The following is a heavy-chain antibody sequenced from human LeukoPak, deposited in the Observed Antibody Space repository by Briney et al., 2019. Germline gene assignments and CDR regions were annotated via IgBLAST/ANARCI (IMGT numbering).Heavy chain of an antibody. J-gene: IGHJ4*02. D-gene: IGHD1-26*01. Sequence: TGGSLRLSCAASGFTFSSYAMHWVRQAPGKGLEYVSAISSNGGSTYYANSVKGRFTISRDNSKNTLYLQMNSLRAEDTAVYYCARDRGIVGPTGYYFDYWGQGTLVTVSS. V-gene: IGHV3-64*01. CDR1: GFTFSSYA. CDR2: ISSNGGST. CDR3: ARDRGIVGPTGYYFDY.